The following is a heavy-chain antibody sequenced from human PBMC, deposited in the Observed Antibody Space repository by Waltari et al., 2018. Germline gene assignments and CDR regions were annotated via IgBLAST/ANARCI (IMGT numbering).Heavy chain of an antibody. J-gene: IGHJ4*02. CDR2: IYHSGST. V-gene: IGHV4-38-2*02. Sequence: QVQLQESGPGLVKPSETLSLTCAVSGYSISSGYYWGWIRQPPGKGLEWIGSIYHSGSTYYNPSLKSRVTIAVDTSKNQFSLKLSSVTAADTAVYYCAKDLGITIFGVGGYWGQGTLVTVSS. CDR3: AKDLGITIFGVGGY. CDR1: GYSISSGYY. D-gene: IGHD3-3*01.